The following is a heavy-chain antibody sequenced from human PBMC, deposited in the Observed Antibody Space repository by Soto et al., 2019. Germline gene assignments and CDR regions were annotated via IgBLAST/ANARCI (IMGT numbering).Heavy chain of an antibody. V-gene: IGHV4-34*01. CDR3: ASGDTAMVNQGYYYYMDV. CDR2: INHSGST. CDR1: GGSFSGYY. D-gene: IGHD5-18*01. J-gene: IGHJ6*03. Sequence: SETLSLTCAVYGGSFSGYYWSWIRQPPGKGLEWIGEINHSGSTNYNPSLKSRVTISVDTSKNQFSLKLSSVTAADTAVYYCASGDTAMVNQGYYYYMDVWGKGTTVTVSS.